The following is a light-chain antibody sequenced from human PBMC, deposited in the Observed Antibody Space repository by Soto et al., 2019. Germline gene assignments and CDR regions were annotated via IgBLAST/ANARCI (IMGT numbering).Light chain of an antibody. Sequence: QLVLTQPPSVSGAPGQRVTISCTGSSSNIGAGYDVHWYQQLPGTAPKLLIYANTNRPSGVPDRFSGSKSGTSASLATTGLQAEDEADYYCQSYDSSLSGWVFGGGTKLTVL. CDR3: QSYDSSLSGWV. CDR1: SSNIGAGYD. J-gene: IGLJ3*02. V-gene: IGLV1-40*01. CDR2: ANT.